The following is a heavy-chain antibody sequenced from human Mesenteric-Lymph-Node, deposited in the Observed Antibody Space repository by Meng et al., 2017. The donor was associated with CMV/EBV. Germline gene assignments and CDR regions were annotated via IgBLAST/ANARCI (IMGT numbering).Heavy chain of an antibody. CDR2: INPNSGGT. CDR1: GYTFTGYY. Sequence: ASVKVSCKASGYTFTGYYMHWVRQAPGQGLEWMGWINPNSGGTNYAQKFQGRVTMTRDTSISTAYMELSRLRSDDTAVYYCVQGEYYDFWSGQSNFDYWGQGTLVTVSS. D-gene: IGHD3-3*01. CDR3: VQGEYYDFWSGQSNFDY. J-gene: IGHJ4*02. V-gene: IGHV1-2*02.